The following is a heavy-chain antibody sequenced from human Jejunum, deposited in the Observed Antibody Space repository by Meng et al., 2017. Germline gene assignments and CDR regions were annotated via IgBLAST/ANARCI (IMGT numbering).Heavy chain of an antibody. CDR1: EFSVSSDF. CDR3: ANRWV. Sequence: GESLKISCAASEFSVSSDFMIWVRQAPGKGLEWVSMIHASAGTRFADSVKGRFTISTDNSKNTLYLQMNSLTSEDTALYYCANRWVWGLGTLVTVYS. CDR2: IHASAGT. J-gene: IGHJ4*02. D-gene: IGHD5-24*01. V-gene: IGHV3-66*03.